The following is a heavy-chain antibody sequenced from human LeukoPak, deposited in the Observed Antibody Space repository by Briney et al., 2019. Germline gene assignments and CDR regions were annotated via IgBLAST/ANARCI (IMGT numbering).Heavy chain of an antibody. CDR3: VKSTTVTSFDY. Sequence: PGGSLRLPCSASGFTFSSYDMHWVRQAPGKGLEYVSAISSNGGSTYYADSVKGRFTISRDNSKNTLYLQMSSLRTEDTAVYYCVKSTTVTSFDYWGQGTLVTVPS. V-gene: IGHV3-64D*09. D-gene: IGHD4-17*01. CDR1: GFTFSSYD. J-gene: IGHJ4*02. CDR2: ISSNGGST.